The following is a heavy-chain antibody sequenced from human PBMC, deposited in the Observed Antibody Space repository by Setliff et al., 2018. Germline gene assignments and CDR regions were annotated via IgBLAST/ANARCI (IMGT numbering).Heavy chain of an antibody. CDR3: ARDHVYGSQYYYYYYGMDV. Sequence: GESLKISCAASGFTFSRYWMSWVRQAPGKGLEWVANIEQDGSEKYYVDSVKGRFTISRDNAKNSLYLQMNSLRAEDTAVYYCARDHVYGSQYYYYYYGMDVWGQGTTVTVSS. D-gene: IGHD3-10*01. CDR1: GFTFSRYW. V-gene: IGHV3-7*01. CDR2: IEQDGSEK. J-gene: IGHJ6*02.